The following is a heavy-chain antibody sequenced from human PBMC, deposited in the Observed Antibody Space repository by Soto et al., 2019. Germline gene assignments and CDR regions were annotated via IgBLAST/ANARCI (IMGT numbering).Heavy chain of an antibody. CDR1: GGSISSNY. Sequence: QVQLQESGPGLVKPSETLSLTCNVSGGSISSNYWSWIRQPAGKGLGWIGRVYISGNTYYNPSLKSRVTLSVDTSKNHFSLRLSSVTAADTAVYYCAREKYSGSWYFDCWGQGILVTVSS. CDR3: AREKYSGSWYFDC. J-gene: IGHJ4*02. D-gene: IGHD1-26*01. V-gene: IGHV4-4*07. CDR2: VYISGNT.